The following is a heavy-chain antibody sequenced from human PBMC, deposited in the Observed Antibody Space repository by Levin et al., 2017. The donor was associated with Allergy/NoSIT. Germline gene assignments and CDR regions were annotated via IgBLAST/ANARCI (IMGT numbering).Heavy chain of an antibody. CDR2: INPSGGST. CDR3: ARGQSYYGSGSYYLDAFDI. V-gene: IGHV1-46*01. J-gene: IGHJ3*02. D-gene: IGHD3-10*01. Sequence: GESLKISCKASGYTFTSYYIHWVRQAPGQGLEWMGIINPSGGSTSYAQKFQGRVTMTRDTSTSTVYMELSSLRSEDTAVYYCARGQSYYGSGSYYLDAFDIWGQGTMVTVSS. CDR1: GYTFTSYY.